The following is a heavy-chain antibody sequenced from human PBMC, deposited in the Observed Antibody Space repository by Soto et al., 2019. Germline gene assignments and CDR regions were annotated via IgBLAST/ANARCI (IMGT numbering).Heavy chain of an antibody. CDR1: GFTFSSYS. CDR2: ISSSSSYI. CDR3: ARDGVAAAIDY. V-gene: IGHV3-21*01. J-gene: IGHJ4*02. D-gene: IGHD6-19*01. Sequence: EVQLVESGGGLVKPGGSLRLSCAASGFTFSSYSMNWVRQAPGKGLEWVSSISSSSSYIYYADSVKGRFTISRDNAKNSLYLQMNSLRAEDTAVDYCARDGVAAAIDYWGQGTLVTVSS.